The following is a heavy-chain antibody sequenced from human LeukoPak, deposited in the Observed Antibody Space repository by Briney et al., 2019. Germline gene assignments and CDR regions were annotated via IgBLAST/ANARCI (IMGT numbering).Heavy chain of an antibody. Sequence: PSETLSLTRTVSGGSISSYYWNWIRQPPGKGLEWIGYIYYSGSTNYNPSLKSRVTISVDTSKNQFSLKLSSVTAADTAVYYCARGGWYPESFQHWGQGALVTVSS. CDR2: IYYSGST. CDR1: GGSISSYY. CDR3: ARGGWYPESFQH. D-gene: IGHD6-19*01. V-gene: IGHV4-59*01. J-gene: IGHJ1*01.